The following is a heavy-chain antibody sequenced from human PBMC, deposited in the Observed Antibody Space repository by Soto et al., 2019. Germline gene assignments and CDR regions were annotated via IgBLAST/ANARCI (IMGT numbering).Heavy chain of an antibody. J-gene: IGHJ3*02. Sequence: SETLSLTCTVSGGSIRSGGYYWIWIRQHPGKGLEWIGYIYYSGSTYYNPSLKSRVTISVDTSKNQFSLKLSSVTAADTAVYYCSRVRYQHTSVYHGFTIWGQGTMVPVSS. CDR3: SRVRYQHTSVYHGFTI. CDR1: GGSIRSGGYY. CDR2: IYYSGST. D-gene: IGHD2-2*01. V-gene: IGHV4-31*03.